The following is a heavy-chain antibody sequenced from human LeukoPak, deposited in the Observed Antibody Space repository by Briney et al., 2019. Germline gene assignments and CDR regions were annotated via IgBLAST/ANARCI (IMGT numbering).Heavy chain of an antibody. CDR2: IYYSGST. CDR1: GGSISSGGYY. J-gene: IGHJ4*02. D-gene: IGHD3-10*01. CDR3: AGERTTYGSGKYDY. V-gene: IGHV4-31*03. Sequence: PSETLPLTCTVSGGSISSGGYYWSWIRQHPGKGLEWIGYIYYSGSTYYNPSLKSRVTISVDTSKNQFSLKLSSVTAADTAVYYCAGERTTYGSGKYDYWGQGTLVTVSS.